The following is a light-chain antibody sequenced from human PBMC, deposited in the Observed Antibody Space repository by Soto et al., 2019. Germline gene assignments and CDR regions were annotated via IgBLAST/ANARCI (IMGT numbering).Light chain of an antibody. CDR1: SSDVGGYNY. CDR2: DVN. V-gene: IGLV2-14*03. J-gene: IGLJ1*01. CDR3: SSYTTSNTRQIV. Sequence: QSALTQPASVSGSPGQSITISCTGTSSDVGGYNYVSWYQHHPGKAPKLMIFDVNNRPSGVSNRFSGSKSGNTASLTISGLQPEDEADYYCSSYTTSNTRQIVFVTGTKVTVL.